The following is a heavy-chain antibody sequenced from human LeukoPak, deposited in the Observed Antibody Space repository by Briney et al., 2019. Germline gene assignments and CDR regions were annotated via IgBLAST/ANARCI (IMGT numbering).Heavy chain of an antibody. D-gene: IGHD3-9*01. Sequence: GGSLRLSCAASGFTFSSYGMHWVRQAPGKGLEWVSFIRYDGSNKYYADSVKGRFTISRDNSKNTLYLQMNSLRAEDTAVYYCAGNPTYYDILTGYSPYYFDYWGQGTLVTVSS. CDR1: GFTFSSYG. J-gene: IGHJ4*02. CDR3: AGNPTYYDILTGYSPYYFDY. V-gene: IGHV3-30*02. CDR2: IRYDGSNK.